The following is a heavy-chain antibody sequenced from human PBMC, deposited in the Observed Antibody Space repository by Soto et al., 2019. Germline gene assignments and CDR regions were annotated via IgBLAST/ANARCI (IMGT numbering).Heavy chain of an antibody. D-gene: IGHD6-19*01. V-gene: IGHV1-18*04. CDR2: ISAYNGNT. J-gene: IGHJ6*02. CDR3: ARDDAGYSSGWYPIYYYYYGMDV. CDR1: GYTFTSYG. Sequence: GASVKVSCKASGYTFTSYGISWVRQAPGQGLEWMGWISAYNGNTTYAQKLQGRVTMTTDTSTSTAYMELRSLRSDDTAVYYCARDDAGYSSGWYPIYYYYYGMDVWGQGTTVTVSS.